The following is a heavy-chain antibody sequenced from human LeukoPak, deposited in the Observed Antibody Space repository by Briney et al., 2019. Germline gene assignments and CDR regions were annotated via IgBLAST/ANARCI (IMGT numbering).Heavy chain of an antibody. CDR3: ARTVVVLSTGWYYFDY. CDR1: GGSISSGGYY. Sequence: SQTLSLTCTVSGGSISSGGYYWSWIRQHPGKGLEWIGYIDYSGSTYYNLSLKSRGTISVDTSKNQFSLNLFSVTAADTAVYYCARTVVVLSTGWYYFDYWGQGTLVTVSS. J-gene: IGHJ4*02. V-gene: IGHV4-31*03. D-gene: IGHD2-15*01. CDR2: IDYSGST.